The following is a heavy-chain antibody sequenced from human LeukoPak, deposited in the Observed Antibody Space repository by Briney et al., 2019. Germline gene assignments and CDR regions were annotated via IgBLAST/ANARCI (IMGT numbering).Heavy chain of an antibody. J-gene: IGHJ4*02. V-gene: IGHV4-34*01. CDR1: GGSFSGYY. D-gene: IGHD5/OR15-5a*01. CDR2: INHSGST. Sequence: SETLSLTCAVYGGSFSGYYWSWIRQPPGKGLEWIGEINHSGSTNYNPSLKSRVTISVDTSKKQFSLKLSSVTAADTAVYYCARLVSVSGIDYWGQGTLVTVSS. CDR3: ARLVSVSGIDY.